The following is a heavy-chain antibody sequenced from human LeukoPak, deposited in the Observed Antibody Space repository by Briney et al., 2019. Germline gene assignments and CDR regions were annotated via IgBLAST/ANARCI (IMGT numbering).Heavy chain of an antibody. CDR1: GFAFSSYT. V-gene: IGHV3-21*01. J-gene: IGHJ4*02. Sequence: PGGSLRLSCVASGFAFSSYTINWVRQTPGKGLEWVSSISGSTYYIYYADSVRGRFTISRDNAENSVYLQMNSLRAEDTAVYYCVGCSGGTCSDFDYWGRGTLVTVSS. D-gene: IGHD2-15*01. CDR3: VGCSGGTCSDFDY. CDR2: ISGSTYYI.